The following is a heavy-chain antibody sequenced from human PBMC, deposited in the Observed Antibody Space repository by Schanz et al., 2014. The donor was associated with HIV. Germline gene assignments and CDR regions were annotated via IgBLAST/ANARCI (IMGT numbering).Heavy chain of an antibody. V-gene: IGHV1-8*01. Sequence: QGQLVQSGAEVKKPGASVKISCKASGFSVTTYDINWVRQATGQGLEWVGWMHPNSGNTGFAQKFQGRVTLTRNTSIDTVYMELSGLRSEDTAVYYCAREIKGPAAGNALDIWGQGTMVTVSP. CDR1: GFSVTTYD. J-gene: IGHJ3*02. CDR3: AREIKGPAAGNALDI. CDR2: MHPNSGNT. D-gene: IGHD6-13*01.